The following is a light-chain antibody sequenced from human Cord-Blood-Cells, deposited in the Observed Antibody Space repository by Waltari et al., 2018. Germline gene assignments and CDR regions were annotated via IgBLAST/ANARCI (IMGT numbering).Light chain of an antibody. CDR2: DVS. CDR1: SSDVGGYNY. CDR3: CSYAGSYTVV. V-gene: IGLV2-11*01. Sequence: QSALTQPRSVSGSPGQSVTISCTGTSSDVGGYNYVSWYQQHPGKAPKLMIYDVSKRPSGVPDRFSCSKSGNTASLTIFGLQAEDEADYYCCSYAGSYTVVFGGGTKLTVL. J-gene: IGLJ2*01.